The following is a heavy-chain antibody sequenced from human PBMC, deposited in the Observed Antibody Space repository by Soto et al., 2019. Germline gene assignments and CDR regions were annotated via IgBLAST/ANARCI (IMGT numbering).Heavy chain of an antibody. Sequence: EVRLVESGGGLVQPGGYLRRSCAASGFTFSTYWMHWVRQAPWKGLVWVSRINGDGTITQYADSVKGRFTISRDNAKHTLYLQMNTLRGDETAMYYCASIPLVRGPSDYWGQGTLVTVSS. J-gene: IGHJ4*02. D-gene: IGHD3-10*01. CDR2: INGDGTIT. V-gene: IGHV3-74*02. CDR3: ASIPLVRGPSDY. CDR1: GFTFSTYW.